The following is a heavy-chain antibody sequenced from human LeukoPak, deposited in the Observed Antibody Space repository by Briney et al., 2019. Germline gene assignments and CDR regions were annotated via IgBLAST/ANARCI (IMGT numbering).Heavy chain of an antibody. Sequence: PSQTLSLTCTVSGGSISSGGYYWSWIRQHPGKGLEWIGYIYYSGSTSYNPSLKSRVTIPVDTSQNQFSLRLSSVTAADTAVYYCARSHLDSSGYYYFDYWGRGTLVTVSS. D-gene: IGHD3-22*01. J-gene: IGHJ4*02. V-gene: IGHV4-31*03. CDR3: ARSHLDSSGYYYFDY. CDR2: IYYSGST. CDR1: GGSISSGGYY.